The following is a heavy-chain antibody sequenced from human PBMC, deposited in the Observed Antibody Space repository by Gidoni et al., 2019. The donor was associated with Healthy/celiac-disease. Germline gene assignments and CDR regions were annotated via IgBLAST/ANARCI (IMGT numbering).Heavy chain of an antibody. CDR3: AKDSIVVVIAMRVNDAFDI. CDR1: GFTFSSYA. CDR2: ISGSGGST. Sequence: EVQLLESGGGLVQPGGSLGLSCAASGFTFSSYAMSWVRQAPGKGLEWVSAISGSGGSTYYADSVKGRFTISRDNSKNTLYLQMNSLRAEDTAVYYCAKDSIVVVIAMRVNDAFDIWGQGTMVTVSS. D-gene: IGHD2-21*01. V-gene: IGHV3-23*01. J-gene: IGHJ3*02.